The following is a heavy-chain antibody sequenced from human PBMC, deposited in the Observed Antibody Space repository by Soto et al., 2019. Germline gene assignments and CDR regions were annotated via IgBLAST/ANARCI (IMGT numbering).Heavy chain of an antibody. V-gene: IGHV4-61*01. J-gene: IGHJ6*02. D-gene: IGHD6-6*01. Sequence: SETLSLTCTVSGGSVSSGSYYWSWIRQPPGKGLEWIGYIHYSGSTNYNPSLKSRVTISVDRSKNQFSLKLSSVTAADTAVYYCARTSIAAPRYYGMDVWGQGTTVTVSS. CDR2: IHYSGST. CDR3: ARTSIAAPRYYGMDV. CDR1: GGSVSSGSYY.